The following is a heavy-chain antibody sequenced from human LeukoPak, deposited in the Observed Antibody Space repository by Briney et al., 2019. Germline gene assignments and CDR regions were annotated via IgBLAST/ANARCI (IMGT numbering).Heavy chain of an antibody. CDR2: IKQDGSEK. V-gene: IGHV3-7*01. J-gene: IGHJ3*02. Sequence: GGSLRLSCAASGFTFSSYWMSWVRQAPGKGLEWVANIKQDGSEKNSVDSVKGRITISRDNSMNTLYLQMNSLRAEDTAVYYCAKDLTPRDSRSWYTDAFDIWGQGTMVTVSS. CDR1: GFTFSSYW. D-gene: IGHD6-13*01. CDR3: AKDLTPRDSRSWYTDAFDI.